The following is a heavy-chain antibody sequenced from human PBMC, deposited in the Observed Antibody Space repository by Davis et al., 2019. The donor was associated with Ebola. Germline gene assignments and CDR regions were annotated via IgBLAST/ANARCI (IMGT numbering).Heavy chain of an antibody. Sequence: GESLKISCAASGFTFSSYWMSWVRQAPGKGLEWVSAISGSGGSTYYADSVKGRFTISRDNSKNTLYLQMNSLRAEDTAVYYCAKFPWPLWFREYQEPNWFDPWGQGTLVTVSS. D-gene: IGHD3-10*01. CDR3: AKFPWPLWFREYQEPNWFDP. CDR2: ISGSGGST. J-gene: IGHJ5*02. V-gene: IGHV3-23*01. CDR1: GFTFSSYW.